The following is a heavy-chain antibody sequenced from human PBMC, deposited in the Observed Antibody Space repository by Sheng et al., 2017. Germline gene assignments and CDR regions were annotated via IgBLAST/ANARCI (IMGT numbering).Heavy chain of an antibody. CDR2: IIPIFGTA. V-gene: IGHV1-69*05. CDR1: GGTFSSYA. D-gene: IGHD5-18*01. J-gene: IGHJ6*03. CDR3: ARGADTAMALYYYYYMDV. Sequence: QVQLVQSGAEVKKPGSSVKVSCKASGGTFSSYAISWVRQAPGQGLEWMGGIIPIFGTANYAQKFQGRVTITTDESTSTAYMELSSLRSEDTAVYYCARGADTAMALYYYYYMDVWGKGTTVTVSS.